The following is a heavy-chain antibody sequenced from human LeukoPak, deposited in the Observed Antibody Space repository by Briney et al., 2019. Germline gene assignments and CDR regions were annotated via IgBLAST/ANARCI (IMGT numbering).Heavy chain of an antibody. J-gene: IGHJ4*02. CDR3: AKFGELDY. Sequence: PAGSLRLSCAAYGFTFSSYGMHWVSQPPGKGLEWVAFRRYDGSNKYYADSVKGRFTISRDNSKNTLYLQMNSLRAEDTAVYYCAKFGELDYWGQGTLVSVSS. D-gene: IGHD3-10*01. CDR1: GFTFSSYG. CDR2: RRYDGSNK. V-gene: IGHV3-30*02.